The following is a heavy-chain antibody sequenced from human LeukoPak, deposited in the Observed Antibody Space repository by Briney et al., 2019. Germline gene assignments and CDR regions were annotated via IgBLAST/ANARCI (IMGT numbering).Heavy chain of an antibody. CDR1: GGSISSYY. CDR3: ARGSYTGYDYHGFDI. CDR2: IYTSGST. Sequence: SETLALTCTVSGGSISSYYLSWIRQPAGKGLEWIGRIYTSGSTNYNPSLKSRVTMSVDTSKNQFSLKLSSVTAADTAVYYCARGSYTGYDYHGFDIWGQGTMVTVSS. D-gene: IGHD5-12*01. J-gene: IGHJ3*02. V-gene: IGHV4-4*07.